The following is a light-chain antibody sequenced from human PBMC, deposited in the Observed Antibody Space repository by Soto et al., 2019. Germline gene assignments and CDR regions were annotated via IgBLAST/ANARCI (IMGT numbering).Light chain of an antibody. CDR2: GAS. V-gene: IGKV3-20*01. CDR1: QSVNSY. J-gene: IGKJ4*01. Sequence: EIVLTQSPGTLSLSPGERATLSCRASQSVNSYLAWYQQKPGQAPRLLIHGASGRATGIPDRFSGSGSGSAFTLTISRPEPEDSAVYYCQQYSGSTLTFGGGTKVEIK. CDR3: QQYSGSTLT.